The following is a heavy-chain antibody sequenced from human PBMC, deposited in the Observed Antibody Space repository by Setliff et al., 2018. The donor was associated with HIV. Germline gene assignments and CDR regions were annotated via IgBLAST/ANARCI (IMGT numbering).Heavy chain of an antibody. D-gene: IGHD6-13*01. CDR2: ISYDGSNK. CDR1: GFTFNSHT. Sequence: GGSLRLSCAASGFTFNSHTMHWVRQAPGKGLEWVAVISYDGSNKYYADSVKGRFTISRDNSKNTLYLQMNSLRAEDTAVYYCAKDRHAAAGTGGFDFWGQGTLVTVSS. V-gene: IGHV3-30*04. CDR3: AKDRHAAAGTGGFDF. J-gene: IGHJ4*02.